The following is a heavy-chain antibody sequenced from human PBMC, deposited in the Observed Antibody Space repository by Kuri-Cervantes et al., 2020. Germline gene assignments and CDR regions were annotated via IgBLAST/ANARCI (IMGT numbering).Heavy chain of an antibody. J-gene: IGHJ5*02. CDR3: ARASRCDCSGGSCYSTLSCWFDP. D-gene: IGHD2-15*01. Sequence: YCASSGFTFRSYAMHWVRQAPGKGLEWVAVISYDGSNKYYADPVKGRFTISRDNSKNTLYLQMNSLRAEDTAVYYCARASRCDCSGGSCYSTLSCWFDPWGQGTLVTVSS. CDR2: ISYDGSNK. CDR1: GFTFRSYA. V-gene: IGHV3-30-3*01.